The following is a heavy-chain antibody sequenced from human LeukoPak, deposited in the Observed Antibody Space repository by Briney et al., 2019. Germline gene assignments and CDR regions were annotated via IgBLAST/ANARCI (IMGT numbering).Heavy chain of an antibody. Sequence: GGSLRLPCAASGFTFRSYEMNGVRQAPGKGVEWVSYIRSSGSTIYYADPVKGRFTTSRDNAKNSLYLQMNRLRAEDTAVYYCARDRIAVAGLDYSGQGTLVTVSS. CDR3: ARDRIAVAGLDY. CDR1: GFTFRSYE. V-gene: IGHV3-48*03. CDR2: IRSSGSTI. D-gene: IGHD6-19*01. J-gene: IGHJ4*02.